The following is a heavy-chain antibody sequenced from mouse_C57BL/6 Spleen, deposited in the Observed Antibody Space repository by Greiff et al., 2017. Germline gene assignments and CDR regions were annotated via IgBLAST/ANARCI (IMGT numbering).Heavy chain of an antibody. CDR1: GFTFSDYG. CDR2: ISSGSSTI. J-gene: IGHJ4*01. D-gene: IGHD1-1*01. Sequence: EVQRVESGGGLVKPGGSLKLSCAASGFTFSDYGMHWVRQAPEKGLEWVAYISSGSSTIYYADTVKGRFTISRDNAKNTLFLQMTSLRSEDTAMYYCARRGTTVGAGAMDDWGQGTSVTVSS. CDR3: ARRGTTVGAGAMDD. V-gene: IGHV5-17*01.